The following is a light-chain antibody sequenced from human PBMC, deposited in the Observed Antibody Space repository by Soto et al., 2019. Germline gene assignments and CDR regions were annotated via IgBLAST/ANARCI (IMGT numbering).Light chain of an antibody. CDR1: QNIRNY. CDR3: QQSYSTPRT. V-gene: IGKV1-39*01. Sequence: DIQMTQSPSSLSASVGDRVAITCRASQNIRNYLNWYQQKPGKAPKLLIYAASSLQSGVPSRFSGSGSGTDFTLTISSLQPEDFATYYCQQSYSTPRTFGGGTKVEIK. CDR2: AAS. J-gene: IGKJ4*01.